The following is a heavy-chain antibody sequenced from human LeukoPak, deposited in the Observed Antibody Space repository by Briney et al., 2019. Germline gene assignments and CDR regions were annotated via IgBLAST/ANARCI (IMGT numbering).Heavy chain of an antibody. D-gene: IGHD2-2*01. V-gene: IGHV3-15*01. CDR2: IKSKSDGGTT. Sequence: PGGSLRLSCAASGFTVSNAWMSWVRQAPGKGLEWVGRIKSKSDGGTTDYAAPVKGRFTISRDDSKNTLYLQMNSLKTEDTAVYYCTTDLVVVVPAADYWGQGTLVTVSS. CDR3: TTDLVVVVPAADY. J-gene: IGHJ4*02. CDR1: GFTVSNAW.